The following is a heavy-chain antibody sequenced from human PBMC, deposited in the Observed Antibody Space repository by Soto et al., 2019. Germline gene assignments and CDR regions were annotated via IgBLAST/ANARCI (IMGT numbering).Heavy chain of an antibody. Sequence: SETLSLTCTVSGGSISSYYWSWIRQPPGKGLEWIGYIYYSGSTNYNTSLKSRVTISVDTSKNQFSLKLSSVTAADTAVYCCARGVTIFGVVIAPPHFDYWGQGTLVTVSS. D-gene: IGHD3-3*01. V-gene: IGHV4-59*01. CDR1: GGSISSYY. CDR2: IYYSGST. J-gene: IGHJ4*02. CDR3: ARGVTIFGVVIAPPHFDY.